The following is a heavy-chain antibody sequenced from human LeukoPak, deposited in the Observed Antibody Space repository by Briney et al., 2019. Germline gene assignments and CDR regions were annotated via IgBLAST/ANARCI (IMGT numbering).Heavy chain of an antibody. J-gene: IGHJ4*02. D-gene: IGHD3-3*01. CDR1: GYSFTSYR. CDR3: ARLGDYYDFWSGYYPFGFDY. CDR2: IYPGDSGT. Sequence: GESLKISCKGSGYSFTSYRIGWVRQMPGKGLEWMGIIYPGDSGTRYSPSFQGQVTVSADKSISTAYLQWSSPKASDTAMYYCARLGDYYDFWSGYYPFGFDYWGQGTLVTVSS. V-gene: IGHV5-51*01.